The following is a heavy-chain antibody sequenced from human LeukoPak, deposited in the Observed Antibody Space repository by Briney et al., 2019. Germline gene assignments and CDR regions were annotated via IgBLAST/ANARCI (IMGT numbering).Heavy chain of an antibody. CDR2: ISSSSSYI. J-gene: IGHJ3*02. CDR3: ASRIQLWLDAFDI. Sequence: GGSLRLSCAASRFTFSSYSMNWVRQAPRKGLEWVSSISSSSSYIYYADSVKGRFTISRDNAKNSLYLQMNSLRAEDTAVYYCASRIQLWLDAFDIWGQGTMVTVSS. D-gene: IGHD5-18*01. CDR1: RFTFSSYS. V-gene: IGHV3-21*01.